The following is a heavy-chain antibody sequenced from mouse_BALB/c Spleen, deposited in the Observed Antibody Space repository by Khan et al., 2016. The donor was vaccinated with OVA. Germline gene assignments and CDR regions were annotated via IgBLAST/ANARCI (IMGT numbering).Heavy chain of an antibody. J-gene: IGHJ4*01. Sequence: QVQLKESGPGLVAPSQSLSITCAVSGFSLTNCGVSWVRQPPGKGLEWLGVIWADGNTNYNSALMSRLSISKDKSKSQVFLKMHSLQIDDTAMYYCATIYYGKGYYAMDYWGQGTSVTVSS. CDR1: GFSLTNCG. CDR2: IWADGNT. CDR3: ATIYYGKGYYAMDY. V-gene: IGHV2-9*02. D-gene: IGHD2-1*01.